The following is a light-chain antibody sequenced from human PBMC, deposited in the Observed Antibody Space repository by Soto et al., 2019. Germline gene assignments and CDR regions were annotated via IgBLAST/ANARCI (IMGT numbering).Light chain of an antibody. Sequence: EIVLTQSPGTLSLSPGERAILSCRASQSVSSSYLAWFQQKPGQAPRLLIYGASSRATGIPDRFGGSGSGTDFTLTISRLEPEDFAVYYCQQYSTSPRTFGQGTKVEIK. CDR1: QSVSSSY. J-gene: IGKJ1*01. CDR3: QQYSTSPRT. V-gene: IGKV3-20*01. CDR2: GAS.